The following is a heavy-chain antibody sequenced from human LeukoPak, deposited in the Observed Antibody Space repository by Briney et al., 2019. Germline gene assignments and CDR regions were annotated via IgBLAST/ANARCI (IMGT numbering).Heavy chain of an antibody. CDR3: GRDFWGSIDH. D-gene: IGHD3-16*01. V-gene: IGHV3-74*01. J-gene: IGHJ4*02. CDR1: GFTFSTYG. CDR2: INNDGHTT. Sequence: PGGSLRLSCAVSGFTFSTYGMNWVRQAPGKGLVWVSLINNDGHTTVYADSVKGRFTISRDNAKNTLYLQMNSLRAEDTAGYYCGRDFWGSIDHWGQGTLVTVSS.